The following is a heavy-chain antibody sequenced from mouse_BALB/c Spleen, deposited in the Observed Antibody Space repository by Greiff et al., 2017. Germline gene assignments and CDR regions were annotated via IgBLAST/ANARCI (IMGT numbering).Heavy chain of an antibody. J-gene: IGHJ2*01. D-gene: IGHD1-2*01. CDR1: GYSFTGYY. CDR2: INPYNGAT. Sequence: VQLQQSGPELVKPGASVKISCKASGYSFTGYYMHWVKQSHVKSLEWIGRINPYNGATSYNQNFKDKASLTVDKSSSTAYMELHSLTSEDSAVYYCARPTATFAMDYWGQGTTLTVSS. V-gene: IGHV1-31*01. CDR3: ARPTATFAMDY.